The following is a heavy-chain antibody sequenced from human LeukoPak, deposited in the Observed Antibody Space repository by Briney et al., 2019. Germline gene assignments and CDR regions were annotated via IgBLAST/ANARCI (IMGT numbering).Heavy chain of an antibody. CDR3: AKDRGYYYGSGSALDY. CDR2: ISYDGSNK. J-gene: IGHJ4*02. CDR1: GFTFSSYG. D-gene: IGHD3-10*01. V-gene: IGHV3-30*18. Sequence: GGSLRLSCAASGFTFSSYGMHWVRQAPGKGLEWVAVISYDGSNKYYADSVKGRFTISRDNSKNTLYLQMNSLGAEDTAVYYCAKDRGYYYGSGSALDYWGQGTLVTVSS.